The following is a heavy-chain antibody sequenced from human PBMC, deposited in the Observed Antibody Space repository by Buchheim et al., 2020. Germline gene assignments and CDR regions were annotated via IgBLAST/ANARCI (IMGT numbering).Heavy chain of an antibody. V-gene: IGHV1-69*04. Sequence: QVQLVQSGAEVKKPGSSVKVSCKASGGTFSSYAISWVRQAPGQGLEWMGRIIPILVIANYAQKFQARVTITAHKSTSPAYMELSSLRSEDTAVYYCARDPYDFWSADYGMDVWGQGTT. D-gene: IGHD3-3*01. CDR1: GGTFSSYA. CDR3: ARDPYDFWSADYGMDV. CDR2: IIPILVIA. J-gene: IGHJ6*02.